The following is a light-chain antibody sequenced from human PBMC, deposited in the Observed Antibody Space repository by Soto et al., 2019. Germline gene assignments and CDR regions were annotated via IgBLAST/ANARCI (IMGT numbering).Light chain of an antibody. CDR1: SSDVGGYNY. V-gene: IGLV2-14*01. Sequence: QSALTQPASVSGSPGQSITISCTGTSSDVGGYNYVSWYQQHPGKAPKLMIYDVSNRHSGVSKRFSGSKSGNTASLTISWLQAEDEAEYYCSSYTTSSPHVVFGGGTKLTVL. J-gene: IGLJ2*01. CDR3: SSYTTSSPHVV. CDR2: DVS.